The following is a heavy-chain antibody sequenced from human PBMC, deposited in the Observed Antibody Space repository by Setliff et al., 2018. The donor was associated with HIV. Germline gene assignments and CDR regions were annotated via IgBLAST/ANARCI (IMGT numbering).Heavy chain of an antibody. CDR2: ITPNSGGT. Sequence: ASVKVSCKASGYTFTGYYMHWVRQAPGQGLEWMGWITPNSGGTNYAQKFQGRVTMTRDTSISTAYMELSRLRSDDTAVYYCARTLPQYTNLFDYWGQGTLVTVSS. CDR3: ARTLPQYTNLFDY. CDR1: GYTFTGYY. D-gene: IGHD5-18*01. V-gene: IGHV1-2*02. J-gene: IGHJ4*02.